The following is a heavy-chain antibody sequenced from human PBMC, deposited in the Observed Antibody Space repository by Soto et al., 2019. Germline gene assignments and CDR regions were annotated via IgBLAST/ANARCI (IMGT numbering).Heavy chain of an antibody. V-gene: IGHV4-59*08. CDR2: IYYSGST. J-gene: IGHJ3*02. CDR3: ARSLGYCSGGSCYFAAFDI. CDR1: GGSISSYY. Sequence: SETLSLTCTVSGGSISSYYWSWIRQPPGKGLEWIGYIYYSGSTNYNPSLKSRVTISVDTSKNQFSLKLSSVTAADTAVYYCARSLGYCSGGSCYFAAFDIWGQGNPGHRLL. D-gene: IGHD2-15*01.